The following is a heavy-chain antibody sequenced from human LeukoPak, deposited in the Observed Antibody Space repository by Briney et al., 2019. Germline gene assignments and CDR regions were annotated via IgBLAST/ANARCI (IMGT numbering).Heavy chain of an antibody. CDR3: AKPGHSSSWYGY. D-gene: IGHD6-13*01. CDR2: ISYDGSNK. Sequence: GGSLRLSCAASGFTFSSYGMHWVRQAPGKGLEWVAVISYDGSNKYYADSVKGRFTISRDNSKNTLYLQMNSLRAEDTAVYYCAKPGHSSSWYGYWGQGTLVTVSS. CDR1: GFTFSSYG. V-gene: IGHV3-30*18. J-gene: IGHJ4*02.